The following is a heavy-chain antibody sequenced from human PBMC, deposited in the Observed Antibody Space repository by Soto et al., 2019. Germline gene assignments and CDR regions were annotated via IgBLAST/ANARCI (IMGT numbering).Heavy chain of an antibody. V-gene: IGHV4-34*01. Sequence: SETLSLTCAVYGGSFSGYYWSWIRQPPGKGLEWIGEINHSGSTNYNPSLKSRVTISVDTSKNQFSLKLSSVTAADTAVYYCARGSSHYRGNWFDPWGQGTLVTVSS. CDR3: ARGSSHYRGNWFDP. CDR1: GGSFSGYY. D-gene: IGHD3-10*01. CDR2: INHSGST. J-gene: IGHJ5*02.